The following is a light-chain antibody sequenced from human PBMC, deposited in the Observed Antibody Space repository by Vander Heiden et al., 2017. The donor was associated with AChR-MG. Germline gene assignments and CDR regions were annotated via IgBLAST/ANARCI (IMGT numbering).Light chain of an antibody. CDR3: QQYYSTPQT. CDR2: WAS. CDR1: QSVLYSSNNKNY. V-gene: IGKV4-1*01. Sequence: DIVMTQFPDSLAVSLGERATIHCKSSQSVLYSSNNKNYLAWYQQKPGQPPKLLIDWASTRESGVPDRFSGSGSGTDFTLTISSLQAEDVAVYYCQQYYSTPQTFGQGTKVEIK. J-gene: IGKJ1*01.